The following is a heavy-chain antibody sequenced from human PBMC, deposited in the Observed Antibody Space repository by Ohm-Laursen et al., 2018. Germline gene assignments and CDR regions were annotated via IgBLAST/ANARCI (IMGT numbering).Heavy chain of an antibody. CDR1: GYTFAAYY. CDR2: MNPKTGDT. D-gene: IGHD3-9*01. CDR3: ALYDIFTGYYGVDY. V-gene: IGHV1-2*02. Sequence: GASVKVSCKASGYTFAAYYIHWVRQAPGQGLEWMGWMNPKTGDTNSAQTFQGRVTMTRDMSISTAYMELNRLRSDDTAVYYCALYDIFTGYYGVDYWGQGTLLTVSS. J-gene: IGHJ4*02.